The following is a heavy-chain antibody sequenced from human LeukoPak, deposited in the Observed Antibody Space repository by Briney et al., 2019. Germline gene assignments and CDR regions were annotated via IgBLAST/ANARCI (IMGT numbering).Heavy chain of an antibody. CDR1: GFTFSDYY. D-gene: IGHD5-24*01. CDR3: ARAPRRDGYNIDY. V-gene: IGHV3-11*01. J-gene: IGHJ4*02. CDR2: ISSSGSTI. Sequence: GGSLRLSCAASGFTFSDYYMSWIRQAPGKGLEWVSYISSSGSTIYYADSVKGGFTISRDNAKNSLYLQMNSLRAEDTAVYYCARAPRRDGYNIDYWGQGTLVTVSS.